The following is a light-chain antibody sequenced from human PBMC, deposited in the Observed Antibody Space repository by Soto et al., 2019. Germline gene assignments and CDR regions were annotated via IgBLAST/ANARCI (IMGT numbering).Light chain of an antibody. V-gene: IGKV3-20*01. CDR1: QSVSSDY. Sequence: EIVLTQSPGTLSLSPGERATLSCRASQSVSSDYLAWYQQKPGQAPRLLIYGASSRATGIPDRFSGSGSGTDFTLTISRLEPEAFAVYYCQQYGSSPALTFGGGTKVEIK. CDR2: GAS. CDR3: QQYGSSPALT. J-gene: IGKJ4*01.